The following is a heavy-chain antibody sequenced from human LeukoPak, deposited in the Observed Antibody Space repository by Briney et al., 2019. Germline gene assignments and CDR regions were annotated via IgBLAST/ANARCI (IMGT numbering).Heavy chain of an antibody. CDR2: ISGSGGRT. D-gene: IGHD2-21*01. Sequence: GGSLRLSCAASGFTFTSYAMTWVRQAPVKELEWVSSISGSGGRTYYADSVKGRFTISRDNSKNTLYLQMNSLRVDDTAVYYCAKSPTYPDSSRGFDSWGQGTLVTVSS. V-gene: IGHV3-23*01. CDR3: AKSPTYPDSSRGFDS. CDR1: GFTFTSYA. J-gene: IGHJ4*02.